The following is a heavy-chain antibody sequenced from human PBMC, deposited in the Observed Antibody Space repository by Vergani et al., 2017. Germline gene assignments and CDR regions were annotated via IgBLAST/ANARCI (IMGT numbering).Heavy chain of an antibody. CDR2: INHSGST. Sequence: QVQLQQWGAGLLKPSETLSLTCAVYGGSFSGYYWSWIRQPPGKGLEWIGEINHSGSTNYNPSLKSRVTISVDTSKNQFSLKLSSVTAADTAVYYCARRIDYYYYMDVWGKGTTVTVSS. J-gene: IGHJ6*03. D-gene: IGHD3-3*02. CDR3: ARRIDYYYYMDV. V-gene: IGHV4-34*01. CDR1: GGSFSGYY.